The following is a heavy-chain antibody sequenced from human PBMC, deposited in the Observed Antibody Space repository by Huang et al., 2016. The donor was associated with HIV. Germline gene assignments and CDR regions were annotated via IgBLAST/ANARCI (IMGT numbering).Heavy chain of an antibody. CDR2: RNPKIGNV. V-gene: IGHV1-8*01. CDR3: ARGFGINYNHEAFDV. D-gene: IGHD3-10*01. J-gene: IGHJ3*01. Sequence: QIQLAQSGAEVKKPGASVKVSCKASGYTFTNYDINWVRQASGQGLEWMGWRNPKIGNVGYTKKFQGRVAILRNSSINTSYLEVTSLTSEDTAVYYCARGFGINYNHEAFDVWGQGTMVTVSS. CDR1: GYTFTNYD.